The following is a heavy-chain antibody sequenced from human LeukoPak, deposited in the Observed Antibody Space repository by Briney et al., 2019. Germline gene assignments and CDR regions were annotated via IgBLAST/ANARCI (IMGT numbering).Heavy chain of an antibody. Sequence: GGSLRLSYAASGFTFSSYSMNWVRQAPGKGLEWVSSISSSTSYIYYAYSVKVRFTISRDNSKNTLYLQMNSLRAEDTAVYYCARRAANNFDYSGHETLVTVSS. V-gene: IGHV3-21*04. CDR3: ARRAANNFDY. D-gene: IGHD6-25*01. CDR2: ISSSTSYI. CDR1: GFTFSSYS. J-gene: IGHJ4*01.